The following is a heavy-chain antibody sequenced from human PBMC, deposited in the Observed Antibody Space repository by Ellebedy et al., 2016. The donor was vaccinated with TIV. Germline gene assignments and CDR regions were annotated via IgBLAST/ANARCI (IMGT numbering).Heavy chain of an antibody. CDR1: GYTVTKYY. J-gene: IGHJ4*02. V-gene: IGHV1-46*01. Sequence: ASVKVSCKAFGYTVTKYYVHWVRQAPGQGLEWVGIIDPSGGSTTYAQKFQGRVTMTSDTSTNTVYKELSSLRSEDTAIYYCARKYYFDYWGQGTLVTVSS. CDR3: ARKYYFDY. CDR2: IDPSGGST.